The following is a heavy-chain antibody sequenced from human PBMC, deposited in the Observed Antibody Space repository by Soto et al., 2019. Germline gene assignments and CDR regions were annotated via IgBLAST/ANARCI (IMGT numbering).Heavy chain of an antibody. D-gene: IGHD2-2*02. CDR2: IRSKAYGGTT. V-gene: IGHV3-49*03. CDR3: TRDLGVVPAAIPPVYYYYGMDV. CDR1: GFTFGDYA. Sequence: GGALRLSCTASGFTFGDYAMSWFRQAPGKGLEWVGFIRSKAYGGTTEYAASVKGRFTISRDDSKSIAYLQMNSLKTEDTAVYYCTRDLGVVPAAIPPVYYYYGMDVWGQGTTVTVSS. J-gene: IGHJ6*02.